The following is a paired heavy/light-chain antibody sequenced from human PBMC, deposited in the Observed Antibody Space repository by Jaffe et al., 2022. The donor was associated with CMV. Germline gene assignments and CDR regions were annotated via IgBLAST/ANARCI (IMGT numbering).Light chain of an antibody. J-gene: IGLJ2*01. Sequence: QSVLTQPPSASGTPGQRVTISCSGTSSNIGTNVVNWYQQLPGTAPKLLIYSNNQRPSGVPDRFSGSKSGTSASLAISGLQSEDEADYYCAGWDDSLNGPVFGGGTKVTVL. CDR2: SNN. CDR3: AGWDDSLNGPV. V-gene: IGLV1-44*01. CDR1: SSNIGTNV.
Heavy chain of an antibody. CDR3: ARRRPAPYDDFDT. Sequence: QVQLVQSGAEVKKPGASVKVSCKTSGYRFTAYFMHWVRQAPGQGLEWMGWVNPNSAVTHYAQKFQGRVTMTRDTSINSVYMELSRLRPDDTAVYFCARRRPAPYDDFDTWGQGTMVTVSS. J-gene: IGHJ3*02. V-gene: IGHV1-2*02. CDR2: VNPNSAVT. CDR1: GYRFTAYF.